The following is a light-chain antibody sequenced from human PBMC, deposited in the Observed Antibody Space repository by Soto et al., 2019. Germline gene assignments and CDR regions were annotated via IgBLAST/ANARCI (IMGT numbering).Light chain of an antibody. CDR1: QIINSY. Sequence: DIQMTQSPSSLSASVGDRVTITCRASQIINSYLNWYQKKPGKAPKLLIYAASSLHSGVPTRFRGSESGTDFTLTISSLHPEDVATYYCQQRGTFGLGTKVEI. J-gene: IGKJ1*01. CDR3: QQRGT. CDR2: AAS. V-gene: IGKV1-39*01.